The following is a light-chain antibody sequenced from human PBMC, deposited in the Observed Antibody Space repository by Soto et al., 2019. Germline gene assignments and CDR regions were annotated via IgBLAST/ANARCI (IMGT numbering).Light chain of an antibody. CDR2: GGS. V-gene: IGKV3-15*01. CDR3: QQYNSYPWT. Sequence: VVTPSPTPPSFSPGERATLSFRASPSISSNLAWYQQKPGQAPRLLIYGGSNSATGIPARFSGGGSGTEFTLTISSLQSGDFGTYYCQQYNSYPWTFGQGAKVDIK. J-gene: IGKJ1*01. CDR1: PSISSN.